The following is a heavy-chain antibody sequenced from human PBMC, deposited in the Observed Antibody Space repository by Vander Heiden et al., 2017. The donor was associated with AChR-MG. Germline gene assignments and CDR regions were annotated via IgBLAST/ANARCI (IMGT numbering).Heavy chain of an antibody. CDR3: ANGLWFGDLLPDY. CDR2: ISASGYII. D-gene: IGHD3-10*01. V-gene: IGHV3-11*01. CDR1: GFTLSDYY. Sequence: QVQLVVSGGGWVKPGGSLRLSCAASGFTLSDYYMTWIRQAPGKGLEWVSYISASGYIIYYADSVKGRFTISRDSAENSLFLQMNSLRAEDTAMYYCANGLWFGDLLPDYWGQGTLVTVSS. J-gene: IGHJ4*02.